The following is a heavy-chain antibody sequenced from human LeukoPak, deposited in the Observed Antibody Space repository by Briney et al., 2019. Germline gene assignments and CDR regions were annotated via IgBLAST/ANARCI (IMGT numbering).Heavy chain of an antibody. J-gene: IGHJ4*02. D-gene: IGHD3-10*01. Sequence: KPSETLSLTCAVYGGSFSGYYWSWIRQPPGKGLEWIGEINHSGSTNYNPSLKSRVTISVDTSKNQFSLMLSSVTAADTAVYYCARELSGITMVRGVIIRYFDYWGQGTLVTVSS. CDR1: GGSFSGYY. CDR3: ARELSGITMVRGVIIRYFDY. CDR2: INHSGST. V-gene: IGHV4-34*01.